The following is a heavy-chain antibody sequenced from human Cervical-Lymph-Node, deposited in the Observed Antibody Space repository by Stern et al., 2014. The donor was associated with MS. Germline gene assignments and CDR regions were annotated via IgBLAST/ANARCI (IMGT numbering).Heavy chain of an antibody. CDR1: GGTFSINT. CDR2: IIPMFGTT. Sequence: QVQLVQSGAEVKKPGSSVKVSCKASGGTFSINTISWVRQAPGQGLEWMGGIIPMFGTTNYAQKFQGRATTTADESTSTVYLELSSLTSQDTAVYFCATDQGGIALYWGQGTLVTVSS. J-gene: IGHJ4*02. V-gene: IGHV1-69*01. CDR3: ATDQGGIALY. D-gene: IGHD6-13*01.